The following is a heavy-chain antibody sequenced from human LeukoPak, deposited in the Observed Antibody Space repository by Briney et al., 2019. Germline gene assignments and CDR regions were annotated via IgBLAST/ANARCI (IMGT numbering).Heavy chain of an antibody. V-gene: IGHV3-23*01. CDR2: ITGGGGST. D-gene: IGHD5-18*01. Sequence: QPGGSLRLSCAASGFSFSSYAMTWVRQAPGKGLNWVSAITGGGGSTYYADSVKGRFTISRENSKNTLYLQMNSLRAEDTAVYYCAKGGDTAMVTGHWGQGTLVTVSS. J-gene: IGHJ4*02. CDR3: AKGGDTAMVTGH. CDR1: GFSFSSYA.